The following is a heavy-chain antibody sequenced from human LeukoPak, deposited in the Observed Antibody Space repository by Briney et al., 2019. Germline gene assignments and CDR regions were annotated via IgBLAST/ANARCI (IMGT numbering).Heavy chain of an antibody. CDR2: IRYDGSNK. CDR1: GFTFSSYG. Sequence: PGGSLRLSCAASGFTFSSYGMHCVRQAPGKGLEWVAFIRYDGSNKYYADSVKGRFTISRDNSKNTLYLQMNSLRAEDTAVYYCAKEYCSGGSCYEGDYFDYWGQGALVTVSS. J-gene: IGHJ4*02. V-gene: IGHV3-30*02. D-gene: IGHD2-15*01. CDR3: AKEYCSGGSCYEGDYFDY.